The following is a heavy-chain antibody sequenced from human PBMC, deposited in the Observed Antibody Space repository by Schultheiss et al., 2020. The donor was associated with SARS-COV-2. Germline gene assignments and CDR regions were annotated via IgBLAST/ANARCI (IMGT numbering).Heavy chain of an antibody. CDR3: ASSTVTTRNWYYGMDV. CDR1: GFTVSINY. CDR2: IYSGGST. D-gene: IGHD4-17*01. Sequence: GGSLRLSCAASGFTVSINYMSWVRQAPGKGLEWVSVIYSGGSTYYADSVKGRFTISRDNSKNTLYLQMNSLRAEDTAVYYCASSTVTTRNWYYGMDVWGQGTTVTVSS. V-gene: IGHV3-53*01. J-gene: IGHJ6*02.